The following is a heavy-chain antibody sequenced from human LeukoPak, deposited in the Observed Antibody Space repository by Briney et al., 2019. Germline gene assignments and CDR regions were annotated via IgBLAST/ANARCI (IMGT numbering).Heavy chain of an antibody. V-gene: IGHV1-8*01. CDR3: ARVGSGSGSYGFDY. D-gene: IGHD1-26*01. Sequence: GASVTVSCKASGYTFTSYDFNWVRQAPGQRPEWMGWMSPNSGDTGYAQKFQGRVTMTTDTSMTTAHMELRSLRSDDTAVYYCARVGSGSGSYGFDYWGQGTLVIVSS. CDR1: GYTFTSYD. CDR2: MSPNSGDT. J-gene: IGHJ4*02.